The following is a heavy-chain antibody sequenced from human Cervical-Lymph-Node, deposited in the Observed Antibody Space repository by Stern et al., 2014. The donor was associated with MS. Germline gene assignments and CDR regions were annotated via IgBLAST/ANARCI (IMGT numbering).Heavy chain of an antibody. Sequence: DQLVESGAEVKKPGASVKVSCKASGYTFTSYGISWVRQAPGHGLEWIGWISAYNGNTNYPQKLQGRVTMPTDTSTSIAYMEMRSLRSDDTAVYYCARVGTLLEWFLPLDYWGQGTLVTVSS. J-gene: IGHJ4*02. V-gene: IGHV1-18*04. CDR3: ARVGTLLEWFLPLDY. CDR1: GYTFTSYG. CDR2: ISAYNGNT. D-gene: IGHD3-3*01.